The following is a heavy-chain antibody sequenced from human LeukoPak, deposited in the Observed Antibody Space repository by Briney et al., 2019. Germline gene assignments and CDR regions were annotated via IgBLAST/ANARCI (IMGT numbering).Heavy chain of an antibody. CDR1: GYTFTGYY. D-gene: IGHD1-7*01. Sequence: GSVKVSCKASGYTFTGYYMHWVRQAPGQGLEWMGWINPNSGGTNYAQKFQGRVTMTRDTSISTAYMELSRLRSDDTAVYYCARVGNWNYLVIDYFDYWGQGTLVTVSS. CDR2: INPNSGGT. V-gene: IGHV1-2*02. J-gene: IGHJ4*02. CDR3: ARVGNWNYLVIDYFDY.